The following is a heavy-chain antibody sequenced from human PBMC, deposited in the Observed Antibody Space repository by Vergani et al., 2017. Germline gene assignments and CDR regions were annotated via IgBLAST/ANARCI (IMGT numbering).Heavy chain of an antibody. CDR1: GGSISSSSYY. J-gene: IGHJ4*02. Sequence: QLQLQESGPGMVKPSETLSLTCTVSGGSISSSSYYWGWIRQPPGKGLEWIGSIYYSGSTYYNPSLKSRVPMSVDPSKNQFSLKLSSMTAADTAVYYCARVYRKSRTLDCWGQGTLVTVSS. D-gene: IGHD3-16*02. CDR3: ARVYRKSRTLDC. V-gene: IGHV4-39*07. CDR2: IYYSGST.